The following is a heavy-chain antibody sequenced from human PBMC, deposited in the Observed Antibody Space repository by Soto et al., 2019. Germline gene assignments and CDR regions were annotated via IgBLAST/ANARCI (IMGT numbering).Heavy chain of an antibody. J-gene: IGHJ6*02. V-gene: IGHV1-18*01. CDR2: ISAYNGNT. Sequence: ASVKVSCTASGYTFTSYGISWVRQAPGQGLEWMGWISAYNGNTNYAQKLQGRVTMTTDTSTSTAYMELRSLRSDDTAVYYCARVGSTSVTGYYYYGMDVWGQGTTVTAP. CDR3: ARVGSTSVTGYYYYGMDV. D-gene: IGHD2-21*02. CDR1: GYTFTSYG.